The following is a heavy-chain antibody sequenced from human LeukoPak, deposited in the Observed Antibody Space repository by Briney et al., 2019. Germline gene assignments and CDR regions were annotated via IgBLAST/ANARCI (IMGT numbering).Heavy chain of an antibody. CDR2: INPNSGGT. CDR1: GYTFTGYY. CDR3: ARVPVYYDFWSGYSREGAFDT. Sequence: ASVKVSCKASGYTFTGYYMHWVRQAPGQGLEWMGWINPNSGGTNYAQKFQGRVTMTRDTSISTAYMELSRLRSDDTAVYYCARVPVYYDFWSGYSREGAFDTWGQGTMVTVSS. V-gene: IGHV1-2*02. D-gene: IGHD3-3*01. J-gene: IGHJ3*02.